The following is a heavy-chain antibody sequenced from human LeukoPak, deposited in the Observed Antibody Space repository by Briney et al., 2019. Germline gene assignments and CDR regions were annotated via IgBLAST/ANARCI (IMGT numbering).Heavy chain of an antibody. CDR2: INPNSGGT. V-gene: IGHV1-2*02. Sequence: GASVKVSCKASGYTFIGYYMQWVRQAPGQRLEWMGWINPNSGGTNYAQKFQGRVTMTRDTSISTAYMELSRLTSDDTAVYYCTRHTRDGYNSDAFDIWGQGTLVTVSS. CDR3: TRHTRDGYNSDAFDI. CDR1: GYTFIGYY. J-gene: IGHJ3*02. D-gene: IGHD5-24*01.